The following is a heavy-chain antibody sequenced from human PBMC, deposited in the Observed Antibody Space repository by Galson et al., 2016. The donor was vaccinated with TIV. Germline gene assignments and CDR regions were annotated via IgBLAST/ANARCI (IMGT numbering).Heavy chain of an antibody. J-gene: IGHJ6*02. CDR1: GGTFSSYV. CDR3: AKDRNTAFDTHYSYYGLDV. CDR2: IIPMVGTA. V-gene: IGHV1-69*01. D-gene: IGHD5-18*01. Sequence: SCKASGGTFSSYVIKWVRQAPGQGLEWMGEIIPMVGTANYAQKFQGRVTITADESTSTAYMELSSLRSEDTAVYYCAKDRNTAFDTHYSYYGLDVWGQGTTVIVSS.